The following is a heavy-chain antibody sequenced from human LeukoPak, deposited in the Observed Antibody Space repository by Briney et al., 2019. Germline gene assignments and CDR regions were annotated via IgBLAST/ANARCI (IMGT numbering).Heavy chain of an antibody. CDR2: ISAYNGNT. CDR1: GYTFTSYG. CDR3: ARVTGLTGYYSTYFDY. D-gene: IGHD3-9*01. Sequence: GASVKVSCKASGYTFTSYGISWVRQAPGQGLEWMGWISAYNGNTNYAQKMQGRVTMTTDTSPSTAYMELRSLRSDDTAVYYCARVTGLTGYYSTYFDYWGQGTLVTVSS. J-gene: IGHJ4*02. V-gene: IGHV1-18*01.